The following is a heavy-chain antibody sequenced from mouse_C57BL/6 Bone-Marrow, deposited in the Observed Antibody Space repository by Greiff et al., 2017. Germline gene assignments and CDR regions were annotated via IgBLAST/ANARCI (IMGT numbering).Heavy chain of an antibody. Sequence: VQLQQSVAELVRPGASVKLSCTASGFNIKNTYMPWVKQRPEQGLEWIGRIDPANGNTKYAPKFQGKDTITADTSSNTAYLQLSSLTSEDTAISYCARDPYDGSSYWYFDVWGTGTTVTVSS. J-gene: IGHJ1*03. CDR3: ARDPYDGSSYWYFDV. V-gene: IGHV14-3*01. CDR2: IDPANGNT. D-gene: IGHD1-1*01. CDR1: GFNIKNTY.